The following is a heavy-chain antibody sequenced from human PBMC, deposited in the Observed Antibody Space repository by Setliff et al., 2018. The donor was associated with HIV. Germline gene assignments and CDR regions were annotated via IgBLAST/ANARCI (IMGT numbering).Heavy chain of an antibody. V-gene: IGHV1-69*13. J-gene: IGHJ6*03. D-gene: IGHD3-3*02. CDR2: IIPVIGTP. CDR3: ARGGPIFYYYYYMDV. CDR1: GYTLAGYF. Sequence: SVKVSCKASGYTLAGYFMHWVRQAPGQGLEWMGWIIPVIGTPVYSQKFQGRVTITADENTSTAYMELSSLRSEDAAVYYCARGGPIFYYYYYMDVWGKGTTVTVSS.